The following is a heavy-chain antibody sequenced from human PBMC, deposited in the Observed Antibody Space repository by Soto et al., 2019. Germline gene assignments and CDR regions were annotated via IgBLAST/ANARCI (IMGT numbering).Heavy chain of an antibody. V-gene: IGHV1-3*01. CDR3: ATFLSSIWPYYFDY. Sequence: SVKVSCKASGYTFTSYAMHWVRQAPGQRLEWMGWINAGNGNTKYSQKFQGRVTITRDTSASTAYMELSSLRSEDTAVYYCATFLSSIWPYYFDYWGQGTLVTVSS. J-gene: IGHJ4*02. D-gene: IGHD6-13*01. CDR2: INAGNGNT. CDR1: GYTFTSYA.